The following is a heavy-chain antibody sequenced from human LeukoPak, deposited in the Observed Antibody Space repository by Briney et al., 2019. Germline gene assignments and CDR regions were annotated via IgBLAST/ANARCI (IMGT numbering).Heavy chain of an antibody. CDR1: GFTFSRYS. CDR2: ISRSSRTI. V-gene: IGHV3-48*01. Sequence: PGGSLRLSCAASGFTFSRYSMNWVRQAPGKGPEWVSYISRSSRTIYYADSVKGRFTISRDDAKNTLYPQMNSLRAEDTAVYYCARDCTNGVCYSGFDYWGQGTLVTVSS. D-gene: IGHD2-8*01. J-gene: IGHJ4*02. CDR3: ARDCTNGVCYSGFDY.